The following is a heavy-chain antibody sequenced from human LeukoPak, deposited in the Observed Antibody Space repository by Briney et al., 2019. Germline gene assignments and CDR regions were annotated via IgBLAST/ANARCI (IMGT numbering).Heavy chain of an antibody. CDR2: INPSGGST. CDR1: GYTFASYY. V-gene: IGHV1-46*01. D-gene: IGHD3-22*01. Sequence: ASVKVSCKASGYTFASYYMHWVRQAPGQGLEWMGIINPSGGSTSYAQKFQGRVTMTRDMSTSTVYMELSSLRSEDAAVYYCARASRYDSSGYYPYYFDYWGQGTLVTVSS. J-gene: IGHJ4*02. CDR3: ARASRYDSSGYYPYYFDY.